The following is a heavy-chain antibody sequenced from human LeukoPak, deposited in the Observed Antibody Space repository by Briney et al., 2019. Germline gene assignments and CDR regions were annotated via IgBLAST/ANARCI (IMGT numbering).Heavy chain of an antibody. Sequence: GGSLRLSCAASGFTFSSYAMSWVRQAPGKGLEWVSGIYGSGGSTYYADSVKGRFTISRDNSKNSLYLQMNSLRAEDSAVYYCAKEESNFWSGYPDYWGQGTLVTASS. CDR1: GFTFSSYA. J-gene: IGHJ4*02. D-gene: IGHD3-3*01. CDR3: AKEESNFWSGYPDY. CDR2: IYGSGGST. V-gene: IGHV3-23*01.